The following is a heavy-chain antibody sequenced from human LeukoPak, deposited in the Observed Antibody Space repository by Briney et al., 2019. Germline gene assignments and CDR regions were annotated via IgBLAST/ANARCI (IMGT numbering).Heavy chain of an antibody. J-gene: IGHJ5*02. CDR1: GGSFSGYY. CDR3: ARGDTAMVTGWFDP. V-gene: IGHV4-34*01. D-gene: IGHD5-18*01. Sequence: SETLSLTCAAYGGSFSGYYWSWIRQPPGKGLEWIGEINHSGSTNYNPSLKSRVTISVDTSKNQFSLKLSSVTAADTAVYYCARGDTAMVTGWFDPWGQGTLVTVSS. CDR2: INHSGST.